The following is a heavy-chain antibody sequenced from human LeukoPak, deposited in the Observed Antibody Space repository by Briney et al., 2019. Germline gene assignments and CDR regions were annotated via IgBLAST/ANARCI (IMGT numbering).Heavy chain of an antibody. V-gene: IGHV3-23*01. Sequence: GGSLRLSCAASGFTFSSYAMSWVRQAPGKGLEWVSAISGSGGSTYYADSVKGRFTISRDNSKNTLYLQMNSLRAEDTAVYYCAKLDSGVYYYYYMDGWGKGTTVTVSS. CDR1: GFTFSSYA. CDR2: ISGSGGST. J-gene: IGHJ6*03. D-gene: IGHD2-8*01. CDR3: AKLDSGVYYYYYMDG.